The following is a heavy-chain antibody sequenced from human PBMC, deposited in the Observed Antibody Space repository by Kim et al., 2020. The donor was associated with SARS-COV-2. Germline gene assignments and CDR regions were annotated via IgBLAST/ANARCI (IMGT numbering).Heavy chain of an antibody. Sequence: GGSLRLSCAASGFTFRSYWMHWVRQAPGKGLVWVSRINSDGSSTNYADSVKGRFTISRDNAKNTLYLQMNSLRVEDTAVYYCATEAAINYGMDVWGQGTTVTVSS. CDR3: ATEAAINYGMDV. D-gene: IGHD5-12*01. V-gene: IGHV3-74*01. CDR1: GFTFRSYW. J-gene: IGHJ6*02. CDR2: INSDGSST.